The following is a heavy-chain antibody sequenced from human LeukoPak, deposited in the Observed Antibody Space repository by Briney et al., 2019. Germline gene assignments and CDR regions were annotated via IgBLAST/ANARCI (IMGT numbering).Heavy chain of an antibody. Sequence: PSETLSLTCTVSGGSISSGGYYWSWIRQHPGKGLEWIGYIYYSGSTYYNPSLKSRVTISVHTSKHQFSLKLSSVTAADTAVYYCARDLGVATRAEGYNWFDPWGQGTLVTVSS. V-gene: IGHV4-31*03. J-gene: IGHJ5*02. CDR1: GGSISSGGYY. CDR3: ARDLGVATRAEGYNWFDP. D-gene: IGHD5-12*01. CDR2: IYYSGST.